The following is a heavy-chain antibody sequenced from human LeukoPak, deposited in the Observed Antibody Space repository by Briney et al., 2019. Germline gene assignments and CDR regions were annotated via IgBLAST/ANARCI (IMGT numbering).Heavy chain of an antibody. D-gene: IGHD6-13*01. CDR1: GGAISSGDYY. Sequence: SEALSLTCIVSGGAISSGDYYWSWIRQPPGKGLEWIGYIYYSGSTYYNPSLKSRVTISVDTSKNQFSLKLSSVTAADTAVYYCARSYSSSWYFDYWGQGTLVTVSS. CDR2: IYYSGST. V-gene: IGHV4-30-4*01. J-gene: IGHJ4*02. CDR3: ARSYSSSWYFDY.